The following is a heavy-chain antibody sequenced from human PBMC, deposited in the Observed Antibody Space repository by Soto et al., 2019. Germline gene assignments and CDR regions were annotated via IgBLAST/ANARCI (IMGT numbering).Heavy chain of an antibody. Sequence: GGSLRLSCAASGFTFSDHYMDWVRPAPGKGLEGVGRTRNKANSYTTEYAVSVKGRFTISRDDSKNSLYLQMNRLKTDDSVVYYCARGQLNHAFDIWGQGTMVTVSS. V-gene: IGHV3-72*01. CDR1: GFTFSDHY. D-gene: IGHD1-1*01. CDR3: ARGQLNHAFDI. J-gene: IGHJ3*02. CDR2: TRNKANSYTT.